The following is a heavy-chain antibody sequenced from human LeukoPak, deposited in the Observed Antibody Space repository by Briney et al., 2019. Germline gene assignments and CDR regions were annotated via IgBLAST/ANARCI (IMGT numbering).Heavy chain of an antibody. V-gene: IGHV3-7*03. Sequence: GGSLRLSCAASGFIFSKYWMTWVRQAPGKGLEWVANIKRDGSVIHYVDSVKGRFTISRDNSKNTLFLQMNSLRAEDTAVYYCAKDDEGSTWSLDYWGQGTLVTVSS. CDR1: GFIFSKYW. J-gene: IGHJ4*02. D-gene: IGHD6-6*01. CDR2: IKRDGSVI. CDR3: AKDDEGSTWSLDY.